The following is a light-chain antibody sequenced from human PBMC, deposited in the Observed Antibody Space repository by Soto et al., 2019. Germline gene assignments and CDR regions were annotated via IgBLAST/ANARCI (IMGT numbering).Light chain of an antibody. CDR3: SSLTNSNTLL. V-gene: IGLV2-14*01. CDR1: RSDIGDYNY. J-gene: IGLJ3*02. Sequence: QSALTQPASVSGSPGQSVTISCTGTRSDIGDYNYVSWYQQHPGKVPKLLIYEVNKRPSGVSNRFSGSKSANSASLTISGLQAEDEADYYCSSLTNSNTLLFGGGTKLIVL. CDR2: EVN.